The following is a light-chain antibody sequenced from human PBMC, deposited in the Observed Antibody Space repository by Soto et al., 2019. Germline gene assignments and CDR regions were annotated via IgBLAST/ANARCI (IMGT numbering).Light chain of an antibody. V-gene: IGKV1-6*01. Sequence: AIQVTHSRASGSACVGDIVTITWRTSEDVRHDLAWFQQRPGKAPNLLIYSATRLQSGVPSRFSGSGSGTDFTLIISSLQPEDFATYYCLQANNYPWTFGLGTKVDI. CDR2: SAT. CDR3: LQANNYPWT. CDR1: EDVRHD. J-gene: IGKJ1*01.